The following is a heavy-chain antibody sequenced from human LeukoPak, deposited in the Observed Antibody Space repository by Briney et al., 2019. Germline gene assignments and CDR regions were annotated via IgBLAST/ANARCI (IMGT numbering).Heavy chain of an antibody. CDR1: GFSFNNFA. D-gene: IGHD6-19*01. CDR2: ISGNTLTT. J-gene: IGHJ4*02. CDR3: ANGRGWRKFDQ. Sequence: PGGSLRLSCAASGFSFNNFALTWVRQVPGKGLQWVSTISGNTLTTSYADSVKGRFTVSRDKSTNTLFLQMDSLRADDTALYYCANGRGWRKFDQWGQGTLVTVSS. V-gene: IGHV3-23*01.